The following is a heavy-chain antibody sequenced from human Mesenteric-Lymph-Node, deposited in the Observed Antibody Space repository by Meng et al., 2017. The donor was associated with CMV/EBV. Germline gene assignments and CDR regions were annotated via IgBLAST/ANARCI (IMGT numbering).Heavy chain of an antibody. CDR2: IFYSGTT. CDR3: ARGGFRATHADY. CDR1: GGSISNYY. V-gene: IGHV4-59*01. J-gene: IGHJ4*02. Sequence: GSLRLSCTVSGGSISNYYWSWIRQPPGKGLEWVGYIFYSGTTNYNPSLNSRVTISVDTSENQFSLRLTSVTAADTAVYYCARGGFRATHADYWGQGTLVTVSS. D-gene: IGHD2-15*01.